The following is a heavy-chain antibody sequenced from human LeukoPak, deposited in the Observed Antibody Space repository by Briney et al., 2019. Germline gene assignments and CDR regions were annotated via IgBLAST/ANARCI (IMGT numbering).Heavy chain of an antibody. V-gene: IGHV3-7*03. Sequence: ARQAPGKGLEWVASKNHNGNVNYYVDSVKGRFTISRDNAKNSLYLQMSNLRAEDTAVYFCARGGGLDVWGQGATVTVSS. J-gene: IGHJ6*02. CDR2: KNHNGNVN. CDR3: ARGGGLDV. D-gene: IGHD3-16*01.